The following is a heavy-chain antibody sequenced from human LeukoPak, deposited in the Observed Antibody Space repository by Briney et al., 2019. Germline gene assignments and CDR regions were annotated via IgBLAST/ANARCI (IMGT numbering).Heavy chain of an antibody. D-gene: IGHD6-13*01. J-gene: IGHJ4*02. V-gene: IGHV1-69*04. Sequence: ASVKVSCKASGGTFSSYAISWVRQAPGQGLEWMGRIIPILGIANYAQKFQGRVTITADKSTSTAYMELSSLRSEDTAVYYCARARSSSLLGFDYWGQGTLVTVSS. CDR1: GGTFSSYA. CDR2: IIPILGIA. CDR3: ARARSSSLLGFDY.